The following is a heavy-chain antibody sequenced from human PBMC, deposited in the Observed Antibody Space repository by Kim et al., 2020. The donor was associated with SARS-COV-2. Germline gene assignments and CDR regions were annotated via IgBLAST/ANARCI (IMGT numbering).Heavy chain of an antibody. CDR3: TKDPSFGVVVTPSYYFDY. Sequence: GRFAISRDNSKNTLYLQMNSLRAEDTAVYYCTKDPSFGVVVTPSYYFDYWGQGTLVTVSS. V-gene: IGHV3-23*01. D-gene: IGHD3-3*01. J-gene: IGHJ4*02.